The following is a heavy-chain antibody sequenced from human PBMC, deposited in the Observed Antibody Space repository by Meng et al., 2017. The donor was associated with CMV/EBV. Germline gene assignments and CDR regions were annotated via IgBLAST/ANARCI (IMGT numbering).Heavy chain of an antibody. J-gene: IGHJ3*02. D-gene: IGHD4/OR15-4a*01. CDR1: GGSISSSSYY. V-gene: IGHV4-39*01. CDR2: IYHSGNT. Sequence: SETLSLTCTVSGGSISSSSYYWGWIRQPPGKGLEWIGSIYHSGNTDYNPSLKSRVTISVDTSKNQFSLKLKSVTAADTAVYYCARRPPGHLGALDIWGQGTMVTVSS. CDR3: ARRPPGHLGALDI.